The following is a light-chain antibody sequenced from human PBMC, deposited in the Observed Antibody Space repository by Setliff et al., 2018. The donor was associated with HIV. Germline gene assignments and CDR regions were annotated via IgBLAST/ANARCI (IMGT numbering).Light chain of an antibody. CDR1: NIGSKS. J-gene: IGLJ1*01. V-gene: IGLV3-21*04. CDR2: YDS. Sequence: SYELTQPPSVSVAPGKTARITCGGNNIGSKSVQWYQQKPGQAPVLVISYDSDRPSGIPERFSGSNSGNTATLTISRVEAGDEADYYCQVWDSSSDHPYVFGTGTKVTVL. CDR3: QVWDSSSDHPYV.